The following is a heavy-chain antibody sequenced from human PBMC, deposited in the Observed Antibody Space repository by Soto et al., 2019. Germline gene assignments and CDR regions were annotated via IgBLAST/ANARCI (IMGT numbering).Heavy chain of an antibody. CDR2: IKQDGREK. CDR3: ARVYSGYETFTAWGY. Sequence: EVQLVESGGGLVQPGGSLRLSCAASGFTFSSYWMSWVRQAPGKGLEWVANIKQDGREKYYVDSVKGRFTISRDNAKNSLYLQMNSLRAEDTAVYYCARVYSGYETFTAWGYWGQGTLVTVSS. J-gene: IGHJ4*02. CDR1: GFTFSSYW. V-gene: IGHV3-7*04. D-gene: IGHD5-12*01.